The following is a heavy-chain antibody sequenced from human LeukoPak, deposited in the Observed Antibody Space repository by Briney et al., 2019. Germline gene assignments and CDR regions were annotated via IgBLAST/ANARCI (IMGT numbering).Heavy chain of an antibody. J-gene: IGHJ6*03. CDR1: GFTFSSYA. D-gene: IGHD3-3*01. V-gene: IGHV3-23*01. CDR3: AKQDFGVVNYMDV. Sequence: GGSLRLSCAASGFTFSSYAMSWVRQAPGKGLEWVSTIGDSGGSTLYADSVKGRFTISRDNSKNTLYLQMNSLGAEDTAVYYCAKQDFGVVNYMDVWGKGTTVTVSS. CDR2: IGDSGGST.